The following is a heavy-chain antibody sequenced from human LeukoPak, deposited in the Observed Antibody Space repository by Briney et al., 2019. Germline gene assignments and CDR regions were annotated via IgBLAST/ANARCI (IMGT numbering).Heavy chain of an antibody. CDR1: GFTFSSYT. CDR2: ISSGSSYI. V-gene: IGHV3-21*01. J-gene: IGHJ6*04. Sequence: GGSLRLSCAASGFTFSSYTMNWVRQAPGKGLEWVSSISSGSSYIYYADSMKGRFTISRDNAKNSLYLQMNSLRAEDTAVYYCAELGITMIGGVWGKGTTVTISS. CDR3: AELGITMIGGV. D-gene: IGHD3-10*02.